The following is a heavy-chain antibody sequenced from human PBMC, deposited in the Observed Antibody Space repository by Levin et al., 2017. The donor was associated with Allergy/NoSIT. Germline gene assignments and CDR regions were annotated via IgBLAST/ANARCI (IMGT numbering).Heavy chain of an antibody. CDR3: AKDSYYGSGNYDYFDC. J-gene: IGHJ4*02. Sequence: GGSLRLSCAASGFTFSSYAMSWVRQAPGKGLEWVSAISGSGGDTYYADSVKGQFTISRDNSKNTLYLQMDSVRAEDSAVYFCAKDSYYGSGNYDYFDCWGQGTLVTVSS. V-gene: IGHV3-23*01. CDR1: GFTFSSYA. CDR2: ISGSGGDT. D-gene: IGHD3-10*01.